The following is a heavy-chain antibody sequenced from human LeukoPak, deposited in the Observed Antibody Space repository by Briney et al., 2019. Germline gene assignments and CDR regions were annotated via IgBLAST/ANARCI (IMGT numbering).Heavy chain of an antibody. D-gene: IGHD4-17*01. CDR1: GFTFSSYA. Sequence: GGSLRLSCAASGFTFSSYAMSWVRQAPGKGLEWVSSIGHSGYTTYYADSVKGRFTISRDNSKNTLYLQMNSLRAEDTAVYYCAKVLDYGDYGDAFDIWGQGTMVTVSS. CDR2: IGHSGYTT. J-gene: IGHJ3*02. CDR3: AKVLDYGDYGDAFDI. V-gene: IGHV3-23*01.